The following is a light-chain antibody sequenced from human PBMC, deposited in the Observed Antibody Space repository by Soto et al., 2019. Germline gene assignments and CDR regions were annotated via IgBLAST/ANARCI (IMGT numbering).Light chain of an antibody. CDR2: LGS. V-gene: IGKV2-28*01. CDR1: QSLLHSNGYNY. Sequence: DSVMTQSPLSLPVTPGEPASISCRSSQSLLHSNGYNYLDWYLQKPGQSPQLLIYLGSNRASGGPDRFSGSGSGTAFTLKIIRVEAEDVGVYYCMQALQTPPWTFGQGTKVEIK. CDR3: MQALQTPPWT. J-gene: IGKJ1*01.